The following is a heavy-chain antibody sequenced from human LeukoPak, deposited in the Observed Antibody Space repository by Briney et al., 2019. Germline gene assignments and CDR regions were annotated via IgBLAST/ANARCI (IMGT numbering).Heavy chain of an antibody. V-gene: IGHV4-30-2*01. J-gene: IGHJ4*02. CDR1: GGSISSGGYS. D-gene: IGHD2-21*02. CDR3: ARGGRLPATAISCYFDY. Sequence: SETLSLTCAVSGGSISSGGYSWSWIRQPPGKGLEWIGYIYHSGSTYYNPSLKSRVTISVDRSKNQFSLKLSSVTAADTAVYYCARGGRLPATAISCYFDYWGQGTLVTVSS. CDR2: IYHSGST.